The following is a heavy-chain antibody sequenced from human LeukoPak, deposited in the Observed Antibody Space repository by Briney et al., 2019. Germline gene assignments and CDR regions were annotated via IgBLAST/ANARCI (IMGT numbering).Heavy chain of an antibody. D-gene: IGHD3-10*01. CDR3: AKDGDIWLGDLNWFDP. V-gene: IGHV3-23*01. CDR1: GFSFSTYA. CDR2: ISGGGGNT. Sequence: PGGSLRLSCEAPGFSFSTYAMSWVRQAPGKGLEWVSTISGGGGNTYYADSVKGRLSISRDISKSTLYLQMTSLRADDTAVYYCAKDGDIWLGDLNWFDPWGQGTLVTVSS. J-gene: IGHJ5*02.